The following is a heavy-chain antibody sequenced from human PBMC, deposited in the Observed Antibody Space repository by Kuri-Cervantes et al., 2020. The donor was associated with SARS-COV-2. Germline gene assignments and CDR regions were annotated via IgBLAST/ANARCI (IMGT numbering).Heavy chain of an antibody. J-gene: IGHJ4*02. Sequence: SQTLSLTCAASGFTFNTYAMSWVRQAPGKGLEWIGEINHSGSINYNPSLKSRVTISVDTSKNQFSLKLSSVTAADTAVYYCAIAAAGNLAIDYWGQGTLVTVSS. CDR1: GFTFNTYA. V-gene: IGHV4-34*01. CDR2: INHSGSI. D-gene: IGHD6-13*01. CDR3: AIAAAGNLAIDY.